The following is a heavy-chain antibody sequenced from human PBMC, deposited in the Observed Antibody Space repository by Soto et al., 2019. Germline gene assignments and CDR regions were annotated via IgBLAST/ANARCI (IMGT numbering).Heavy chain of an antibody. Sequence: QVQLQESGPGLVKPSGTLSLTCAVSSGSISSTNWWSWVRQPPGKGLEWIGEIYHSGSTTSNPSRKSRVTISVDKSKNQFSLKLSSVTAADTAVYYCARSKDCSAGSCFHNWFDPWGQGTLVTVSS. J-gene: IGHJ5*02. CDR1: SGSISSTNW. D-gene: IGHD2-15*01. CDR2: IYHSGST. CDR3: ARSKDCSAGSCFHNWFDP. V-gene: IGHV4-4*02.